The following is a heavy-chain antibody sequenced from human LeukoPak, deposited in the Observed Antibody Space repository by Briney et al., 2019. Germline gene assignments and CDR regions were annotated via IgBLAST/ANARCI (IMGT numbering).Heavy chain of an antibody. Sequence: PGGSLRLSCAASGFTFSSYAMSWVRQAPGKGLEWVSAISGSGGSTYYADSVKGRFTISRDNSKNTLYLQMNSLRAEDTAVYYCAKLFRDCNSTSCSNYYYYCMDVWGKGTTVTVSS. D-gene: IGHD2-2*01. CDR3: AKLFRDCNSTSCSNYYYYCMDV. CDR2: ISGSGGST. V-gene: IGHV3-23*01. J-gene: IGHJ6*03. CDR1: GFTFSSYA.